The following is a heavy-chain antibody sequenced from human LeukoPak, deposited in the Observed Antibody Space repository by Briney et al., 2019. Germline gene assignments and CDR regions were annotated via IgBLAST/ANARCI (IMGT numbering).Heavy chain of an antibody. CDR2: IYYSGST. CDR1: GGSISSSSYY. CDR3: ARAALAVGGDNWFDP. Sequence: PSETLSLTCTVSGGSISSSSYYWGWIRQPPGKGLEWIGSIYYSGSTYYNPSLKSRVTISVDTSKNQFSLKLSSVTAADTAVYYCARAALAVGGDNWFDPWGQGTLVTVSS. V-gene: IGHV4-39*07. D-gene: IGHD6-19*01. J-gene: IGHJ5*02.